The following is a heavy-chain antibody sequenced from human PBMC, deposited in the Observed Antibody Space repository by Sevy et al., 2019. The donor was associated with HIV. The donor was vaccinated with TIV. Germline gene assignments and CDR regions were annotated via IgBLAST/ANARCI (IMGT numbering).Heavy chain of an antibody. Sequence: GGSLRLSCAASGFTFSSYGMHWVRQAPGKGLEWVAFIRYDGSNKYYADSVKGRFTISRDNSKNTLYLQMNGLRAEDKAVYYCAKGAYYDLWSGYPGLMDVWGQGTTVTVSS. V-gene: IGHV3-30*02. CDR2: IRYDGSNK. CDR1: GFTFSSYG. CDR3: AKGAYYDLWSGYPGLMDV. D-gene: IGHD3-3*01. J-gene: IGHJ6*02.